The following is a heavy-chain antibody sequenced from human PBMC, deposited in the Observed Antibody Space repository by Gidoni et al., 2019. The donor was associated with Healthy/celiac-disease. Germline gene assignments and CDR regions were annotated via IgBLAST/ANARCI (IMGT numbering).Heavy chain of an antibody. Sequence: QVQLVQSGAEGKKPGASVKVSCKASGYTFTSYDIHWVRQATGQGLEWMRWMNANSGNTGYAQKFQGRVTMTRNTSISTAYMELSSLRSEDTAVYYCARGPKNDFWSGYFCYYYMDVWGKGTTVTVSS. V-gene: IGHV1-8*01. CDR2: MNANSGNT. J-gene: IGHJ6*03. CDR3: ARGPKNDFWSGYFCYYYMDV. D-gene: IGHD3-3*01. CDR1: GYTFTSYD.